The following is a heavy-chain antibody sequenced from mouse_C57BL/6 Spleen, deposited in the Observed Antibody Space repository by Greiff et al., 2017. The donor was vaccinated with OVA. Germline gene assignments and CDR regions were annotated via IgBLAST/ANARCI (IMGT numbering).Heavy chain of an antibody. D-gene: IGHD1-1*01. V-gene: IGHV1-19*01. J-gene: IGHJ4*01. Sequence: EVQLQESGPVLVKPGASVKMSCKASGYTFTDYYMNWVKQSHGKSLEWIGVINPYNGGTSYNQKFKGKATLTVDKSSSTAYMELNSLTSEDSAVYYCARTITTVVRGTDYAMDYWGQGTSVTVSS. CDR2: INPYNGGT. CDR1: GYTFTDYY. CDR3: ARTITTVVRGTDYAMDY.